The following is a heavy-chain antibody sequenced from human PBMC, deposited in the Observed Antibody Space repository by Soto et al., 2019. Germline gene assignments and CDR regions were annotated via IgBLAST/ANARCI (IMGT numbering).Heavy chain of an antibody. CDR1: GGTFSSYA. CDR3: ARAFGRVVPAARGSFDP. Sequence: QVQLVQSGAEVKKPGSSVTVSCKASGGTFSSYAISWVRQAPGQGLEWMGGIIPIFGTANYAQKFQGRVTITADESTSKAYMELSSVSSVDTAVYYYARAFGRVVPAARGSFDPWGQGPLVTVSS. CDR2: IIPIFGTA. J-gene: IGHJ5*02. V-gene: IGHV1-69*01. D-gene: IGHD2-2*01.